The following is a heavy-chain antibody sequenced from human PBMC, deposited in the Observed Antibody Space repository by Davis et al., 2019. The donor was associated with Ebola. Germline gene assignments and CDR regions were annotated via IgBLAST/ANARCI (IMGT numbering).Heavy chain of an antibody. CDR2: MNPHNGNT. CDR1: GGTFSSYT. Sequence: ASVKVSCKASGGTFSSYTISWVRQVPGQGLEWMGWMNPHNGNTNYAQNVQGRVIMTSDTATTTAYMEVGSLRSDDTAVYYCARAQFPTTSDHWGQGTLVTVSS. CDR3: ARAQFPTTSDH. J-gene: IGHJ4*02. V-gene: IGHV1-18*01. D-gene: IGHD1-1*01.